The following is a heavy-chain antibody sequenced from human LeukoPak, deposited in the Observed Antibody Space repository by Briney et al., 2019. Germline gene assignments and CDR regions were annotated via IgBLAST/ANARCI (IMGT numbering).Heavy chain of an antibody. J-gene: IGHJ3*02. CDR2: IYIGGST. Sequence: SETPSLTCIVSGGSISNYYWNWIRQSAGKGLEWIGRIYIGGSTSYNPSLKSRVTMSVDTSKIQFSLNLTSVTAADTAMYYCARGPRMVAMNGYAFDIWGPGTTVIVSS. V-gene: IGHV4-4*07. D-gene: IGHD2-2*01. CDR3: ARGPRMVAMNGYAFDI. CDR1: GGSISNYY.